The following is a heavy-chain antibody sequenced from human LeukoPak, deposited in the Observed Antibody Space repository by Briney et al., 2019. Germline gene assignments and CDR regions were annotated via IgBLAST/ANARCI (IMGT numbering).Heavy chain of an antibody. J-gene: IGHJ4*02. CDR3: AKEEAFSSSWTDY. V-gene: IGHV3-23*01. Sequence: GGSLRLSGAASGFTFSIYAMGGARQAAGKGLEWVSTISGSGGSTYYADSVRGRFTISRDNSKNTLYLQMNTLRAEDTAVYYCAKEEAFSSSWTDYWGQGTLVTVSS. D-gene: IGHD6-13*01. CDR2: ISGSGGST. CDR1: GFTFSIYA.